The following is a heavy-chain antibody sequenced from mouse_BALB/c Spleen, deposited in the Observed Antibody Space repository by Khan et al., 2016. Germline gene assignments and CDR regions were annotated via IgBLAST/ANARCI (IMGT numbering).Heavy chain of an antibody. CDR3: ARDGALLRGAY. D-gene: IGHD1-2*01. CDR2: IWAGGST. Sequence: QVQLKESGPGLVAPSQSLSITCTVSGFSLTSYGVHWVRQPPGKGLEWLGVIWAGGSTNYNSALMSRLSISKDNSKSQVFLKMNSLQTDDTAMYYCARDGALLRGAYWGQGTLVTVSA. CDR1: GFSLTSYG. V-gene: IGHV2-9*02. J-gene: IGHJ3*01.